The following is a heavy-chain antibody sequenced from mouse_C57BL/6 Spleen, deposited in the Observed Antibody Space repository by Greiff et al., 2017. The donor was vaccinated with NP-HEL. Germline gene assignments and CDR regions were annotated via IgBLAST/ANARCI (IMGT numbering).Heavy chain of an antibody. Sequence: VQLKQSGPELVKPGASVKISCKASGYSFTGYYMNWVKQSPEKSLEWIGEINPSTGGTTYNQKFKAKATLTVDKSSSTAYMQLKSLTSEDSAVYYCARSGGNYGYFDYWGQGTTLTVSS. D-gene: IGHD2-1*01. CDR1: GYSFTGYY. V-gene: IGHV1-42*01. J-gene: IGHJ2*01. CDR3: ARSGGNYGYFDY. CDR2: INPSTGGT.